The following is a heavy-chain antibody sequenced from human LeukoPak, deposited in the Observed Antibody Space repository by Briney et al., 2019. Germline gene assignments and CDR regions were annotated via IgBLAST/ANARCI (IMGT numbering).Heavy chain of an antibody. J-gene: IGHJ6*03. D-gene: IGHD2-21*01. CDR1: GFTFGNYA. CDR2: ASTDGTP. CDR3: AKLGHGGYYSYLDV. V-gene: IGHV3-23*01. Sequence: GGSLRLSCTVSGFTFGNYAMTWVRQGPGKGLGSVSSASTDGTPYYATSVKGRFTISRDNSKRTLYLRMNSLRAEDPAVYYCAKLGHGGYYSYLDVWGKGTTVTVSS.